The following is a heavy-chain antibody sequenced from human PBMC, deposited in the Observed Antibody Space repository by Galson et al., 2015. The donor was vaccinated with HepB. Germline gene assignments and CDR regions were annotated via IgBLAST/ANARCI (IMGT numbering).Heavy chain of an antibody. CDR1: GDSVSSNSAA. CDR3: ARVSRYYMDV. CDR2: IYYRSKWYN. V-gene: IGHV6-1*01. J-gene: IGHJ6*03. Sequence: CAISGDSVSSNSAAWNWVRQSPSRGLEWLGRIYYRSKWYNDYAPSVKSRITINPDTSKNQFSLQLNSMTPEDTAVYYCARVSRYYMDVWGKGTTVTVSS.